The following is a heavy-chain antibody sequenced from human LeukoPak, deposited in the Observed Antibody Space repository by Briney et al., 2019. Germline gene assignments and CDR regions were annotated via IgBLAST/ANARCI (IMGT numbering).Heavy chain of an antibody. D-gene: IGHD3-10*01. CDR1: GYTFTGYY. Sequence: GASVKVSCKASGYTFTGYYMHWVRQAPGQGLEWMGWINPNSGGTNYAQKFQGRVTMTGDTSISTAYMELSRLRSDDTAVYYCARASAVVRGVIIHPPGYWGQGTLVTVSS. CDR2: INPNSGGT. CDR3: ARASAVVRGVIIHPPGY. V-gene: IGHV1-2*02. J-gene: IGHJ4*02.